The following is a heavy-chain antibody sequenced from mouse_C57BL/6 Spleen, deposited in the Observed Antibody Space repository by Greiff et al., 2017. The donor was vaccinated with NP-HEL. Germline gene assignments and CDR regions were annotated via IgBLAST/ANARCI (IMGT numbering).Heavy chain of an antibody. CDR1: GYTFTSYW. CDR3: AIVTSYDYDAMDY. J-gene: IGHJ4*01. D-gene: IGHD6-5*01. V-gene: IGHV1-69*01. Sequence: VQLQQPGAELVMPGASVKLSCKASGYTFTSYWMHWVKQRPGQGLEWIGEIDPSDSYTNYNQKFKGKSTLTVAKSSSTAYMQLSSLTSEDSAVYYCAIVTSYDYDAMDYWGQGTSVTVSS. CDR2: IDPSDSYT.